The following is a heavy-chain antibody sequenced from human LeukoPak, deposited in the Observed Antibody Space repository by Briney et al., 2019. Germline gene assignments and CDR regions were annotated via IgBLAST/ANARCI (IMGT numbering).Heavy chain of an antibody. J-gene: IGHJ4*02. CDR3: ARDQSYYDSSGPIDY. CDR1: GYTFTSFY. V-gene: IGHV1-46*03. Sequence: WASVKVSCQASGYTFTSFYMHWVRQAPGQGLEWMGIINPIVGSTSYAQTFQGRVTLTRDTSTSTVYMELSSLRSEDTAVYYCARDQSYYDSSGPIDYWGQGTLVTVSS. CDR2: INPIVGST. D-gene: IGHD3-22*01.